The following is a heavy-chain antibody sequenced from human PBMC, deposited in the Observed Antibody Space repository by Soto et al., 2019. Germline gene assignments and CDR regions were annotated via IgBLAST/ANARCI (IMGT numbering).Heavy chain of an antibody. CDR3: ARLHCTNGVCFTIPWYYYYYMDV. Sequence: ASVKVSCKASGYTFTSYGISWVRQAPGQGLEWMGWISAYNGNTNYAQKLQGRVTMTTDTSTSTAYMELRSLRSDDTAVYYCARLHCTNGVCFTIPWYYYYYMDVWGKGTTVTVSS. V-gene: IGHV1-18*01. J-gene: IGHJ6*03. CDR2: ISAYNGNT. D-gene: IGHD2-8*01. CDR1: GYTFTSYG.